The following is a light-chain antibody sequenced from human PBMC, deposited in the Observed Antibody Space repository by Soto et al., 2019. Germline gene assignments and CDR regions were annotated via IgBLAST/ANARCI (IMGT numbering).Light chain of an antibody. J-gene: IGLJ1*01. Sequence: QSALTQPASVSGSPGQSITISCTGTSSEVGGYNYVSWYQRHPGKAPKLMIYDVSNRPSGVSNRFSGSKSGNTASLTISGLQAEDEADYYCSSYTSSSTPRYVFGTGTQLTVL. CDR2: DVS. CDR3: SSYTSSSTPRYV. CDR1: SSEVGGYNY. V-gene: IGLV2-14*01.